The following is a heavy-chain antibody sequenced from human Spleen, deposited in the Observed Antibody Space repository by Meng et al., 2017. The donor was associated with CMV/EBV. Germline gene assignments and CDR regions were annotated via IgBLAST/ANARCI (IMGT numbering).Heavy chain of an antibody. D-gene: IGHD2-2*01. V-gene: IGHV3-11*01. CDR2: ISSSGSTI. J-gene: IGHJ5*02. CDR1: GFTFSDYY. Sequence: GESLKISCAASGFTFSDYYMSWIRQAPGKGLEWVSYISSSGSTIYYADSVKGRFTISRDNAKNSVYLQMNSLRAEDTAVYYCARDLPREYQLLGRGNWFDPWGQGTLVTVSS. CDR3: ARDLPREYQLLGRGNWFDP.